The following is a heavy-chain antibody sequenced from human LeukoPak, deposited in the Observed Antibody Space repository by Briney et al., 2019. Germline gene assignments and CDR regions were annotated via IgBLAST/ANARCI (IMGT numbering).Heavy chain of an antibody. CDR1: EFTFSNFA. CDR3: ARDLLYSYGWGYFEF. CDR2: ISGSALST. V-gene: IGHV3-23*01. Sequence: GGSLRLSCAAPEFTFSNFAMTWIRQAPGKGLEWVASISGSALSTYYADSVRGRFTISRDNSEDTLYLQINNLRVEDTAVYYCARDLLYSYGWGYFEFWGPGTLVTVSS. J-gene: IGHJ4*02. D-gene: IGHD5-18*01.